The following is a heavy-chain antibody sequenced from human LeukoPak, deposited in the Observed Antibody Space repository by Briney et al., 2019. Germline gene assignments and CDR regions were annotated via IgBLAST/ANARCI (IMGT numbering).Heavy chain of an antibody. D-gene: IGHD5-12*01. J-gene: IGHJ4*02. CDR3: ARGGGYASPIGY. V-gene: IGHV4-59*01. CDR1: GGSISTYY. CDR2: IYHSGST. Sequence: PSETLSLTCTLSGGSISTYYWSWIRQPPGKGLEWIGYIYHSGSTNYNPPLKSRVTISVDTSKNQFSLKLSSVIAADTAVYYCARGGGYASPIGYWGQGALVTVSS.